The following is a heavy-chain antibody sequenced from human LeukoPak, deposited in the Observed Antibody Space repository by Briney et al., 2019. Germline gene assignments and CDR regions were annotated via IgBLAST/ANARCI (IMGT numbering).Heavy chain of an antibody. CDR1: GFTFDDYA. CDR3: AKTSESTPGSSPNDAFDI. V-gene: IGHV3-23*01. Sequence: GGSLRLSCAASGFTFDDYAMHWVRQAPGKGLEWVSGISGSGGSTYYADSVKGRFTISRDNSKNTLYLQMNSLRAEDTAVYYCAKTSESTPGSSPNDAFDIWGQGTMVTVSS. CDR2: ISGSGGST. J-gene: IGHJ3*02. D-gene: IGHD6-6*01.